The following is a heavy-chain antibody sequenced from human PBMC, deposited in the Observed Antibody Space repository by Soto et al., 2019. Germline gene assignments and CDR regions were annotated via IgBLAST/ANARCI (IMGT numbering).Heavy chain of an antibody. D-gene: IGHD3-3*01. CDR1: GFTFSNYG. CDR2: ISYEGNNK. CDR3: AKDRPRFLEWLLIYFYYGMDV. J-gene: IGHJ6*02. Sequence: LRLSCAASGFTFSNYGMHWVRQAPGKGLEWVGVISYEGNNKYYTDSVKGRFTISRDNSKNTLYLQMNSLRAEDTAVYYCAKDRPRFLEWLLIYFYYGMDVWGQVTLVTVSS. V-gene: IGHV3-30*18.